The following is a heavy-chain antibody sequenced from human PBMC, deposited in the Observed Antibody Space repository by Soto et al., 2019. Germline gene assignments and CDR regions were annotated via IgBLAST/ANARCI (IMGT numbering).Heavy chain of an antibody. CDR3: AADGAVADAFDI. CDR2: IVVGSGNT. D-gene: IGHD6-19*01. J-gene: IGHJ3*02. CDR1: GYTFTSYY. V-gene: IGHV1-58*02. Sequence: SVKVSCKASGYTFTSYYMQWVRQARGQRLEWIGWIVVGSGNTNYAQKFQERVTITRDMSTSTAYMELSSLRSEDTAVYYCAADGAVADAFDIWGQGTMVTVSS.